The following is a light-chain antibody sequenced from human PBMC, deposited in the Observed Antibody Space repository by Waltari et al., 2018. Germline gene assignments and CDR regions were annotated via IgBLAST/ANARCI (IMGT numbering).Light chain of an antibody. CDR1: SSDVGNYNL. CDR3: CSYAGSSTYV. CDR2: AGS. J-gene: IGLJ1*01. Sequence: QSALTPPASVSGSPGQSITISCTGTSSDVGNYNLVSWYQQPPGKAPKLMISAGSKRPSGVSNRFSGSKSGNTASLTISGLQAEDEADYYCCSYAGSSTYVFGTGTKVTVL. V-gene: IGLV2-23*01.